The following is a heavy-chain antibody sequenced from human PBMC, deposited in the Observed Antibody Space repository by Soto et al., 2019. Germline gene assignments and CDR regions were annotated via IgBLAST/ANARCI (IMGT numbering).Heavy chain of an antibody. J-gene: IGHJ3*02. CDR2: IIPILGIA. D-gene: IGHD2-21*02. CDR3: ARKGDSGAFDI. Sequence: SVKVSCKASGGTFSSYTISWVRQAPGQGLEWMGRIIPILGIANYAQKFQGRVTITADKSTSTAYMELSSLRSEDTAVYYCARKGDSGAFDIWGQGTMVTVSS. V-gene: IGHV1-69*02. CDR1: GGTFSSYT.